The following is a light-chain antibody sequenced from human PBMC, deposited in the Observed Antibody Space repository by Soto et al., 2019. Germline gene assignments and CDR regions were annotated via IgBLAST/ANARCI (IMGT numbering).Light chain of an antibody. CDR3: QHYYSSPLT. CDR2: WAS. J-gene: IGKJ4*01. V-gene: IGKV4-1*01. CDR1: QSVLSSSNNKNY. Sequence: DIVMTQSPDSLAVSLGERATINCKSSQSVLSSSNNKNYLAWYQQKPGQPPKVIIYWASTRESGVPDRFSGSGSETDFTLTISSLQAEDVAVYYCQHYYSSPLTFGVGTKVEIK.